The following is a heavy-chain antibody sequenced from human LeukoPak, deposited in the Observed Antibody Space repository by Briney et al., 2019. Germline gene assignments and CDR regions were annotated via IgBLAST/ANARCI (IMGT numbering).Heavy chain of an antibody. CDR3: ARLIGYSSSPGYLDY. V-gene: IGHV4-39*01. CDR2: IYYSGST. Sequence: SETLSLTCTVSGDSIGGSSYYWGWIRQPPGKGLEWIGTIYYSGSTYYNPSLKSRVTISADTSKNQFSLKVSSVTAADTAVYYCARLIGYSSSPGYLDYWGQGTLVTVSS. J-gene: IGHJ4*02. CDR1: GDSIGGSSYY. D-gene: IGHD6-6*01.